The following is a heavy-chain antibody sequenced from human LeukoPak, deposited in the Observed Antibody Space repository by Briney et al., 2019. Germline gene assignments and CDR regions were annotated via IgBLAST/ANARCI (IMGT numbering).Heavy chain of an antibody. CDR1: GFTFSSYD. V-gene: IGHV3-13*01. D-gene: IGHD6-6*01. Sequence: GGSLRLSCAASGFTFSSYDMHWVRQATGKGLEWVSAIGTAGDTYYPGSVKGRFTVSRDNSKNTLSLEMNNLTPEDTAVYYCARDARAGLGYYYMDVWGKGTVVAVSS. CDR2: IGTAGDT. J-gene: IGHJ6*03. CDR3: ARDARAGLGYYYMDV.